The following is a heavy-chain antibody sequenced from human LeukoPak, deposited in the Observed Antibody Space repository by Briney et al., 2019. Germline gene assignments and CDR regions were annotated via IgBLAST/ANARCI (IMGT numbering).Heavy chain of an antibody. CDR2: IYYSGST. CDR3: VRLTPYYDILTGYYSSLYYFDY. V-gene: IGHV4-39*01. Sequence: SETLSLTCTVSGGSISSSSYYWGWIRQPPGKGLEWIGSIYYSGSTYYNPSLKSRVTISVDTSKNQFSLKLSSVTAADTAVYYCVRLTPYYDILTGYYSSLYYFDYWGQGTLVTVSS. CDR1: GGSISSSSYY. D-gene: IGHD3-9*01. J-gene: IGHJ4*02.